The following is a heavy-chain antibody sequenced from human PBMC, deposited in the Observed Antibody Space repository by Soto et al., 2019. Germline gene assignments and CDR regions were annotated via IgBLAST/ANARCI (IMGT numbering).Heavy chain of an antibody. D-gene: IGHD6-19*01. CDR3: AKAYGSRWSVDY. Sequence: GGSMRLSCAASGFTYSSYVMSWVRQTTGKRLERDSGINGSGDTTYYADSVKGRFTITRDNSKNTLYLQMNSLRADDTAVYYCAKAYGSRWSVDYWGQGALVTVSS. CDR2: INGSGDTT. V-gene: IGHV3-23*01. J-gene: IGHJ4*02. CDR1: GFTYSSYV.